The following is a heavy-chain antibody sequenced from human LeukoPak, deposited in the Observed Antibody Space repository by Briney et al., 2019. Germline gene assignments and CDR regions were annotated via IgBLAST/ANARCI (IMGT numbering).Heavy chain of an antibody. D-gene: IGHD3-10*01. CDR2: IKQDGSEK. CDR1: GSTFSTYY. Sequence: GGSLRLSCAASGSTFSTYYMAWVRQAPGKGLEWVANIKQDGSEKYYGGSVKGRFTISRDNARNSLYLQLESLRVDDTAVYFCAGGFGFLIESWGQGTLVTVSS. V-gene: IGHV3-7*04. J-gene: IGHJ4*02. CDR3: AGGFGFLIES.